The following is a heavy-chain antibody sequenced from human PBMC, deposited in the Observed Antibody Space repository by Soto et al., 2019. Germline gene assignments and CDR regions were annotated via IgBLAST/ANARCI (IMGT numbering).Heavy chain of an antibody. CDR1: GFTFNTYS. CDR2: VSYDGGNQ. CDR3: ARTPRSGSHHNYYYFGMDV. D-gene: IGHD3-10*01. Sequence: PGGSLRLSCAASGFTFNTYSMHWVRQSPGKGLEWVAVVSYDGGNQYFADSVKGRFTISRDNSKNTVYLQMNSLRAEDTAVYYCARTPRSGSHHNYYYFGMDVWGQGTTVTVSS. V-gene: IGHV3-30-3*01. J-gene: IGHJ6*02.